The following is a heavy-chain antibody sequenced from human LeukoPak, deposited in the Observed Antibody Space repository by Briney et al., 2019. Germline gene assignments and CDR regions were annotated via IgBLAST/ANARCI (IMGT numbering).Heavy chain of an antibody. V-gene: IGHV5-51*01. CDR2: IYPGDSDT. Sequence: GESLKISCKGSGYSFTSYWIGWVRQMPGKGLEWMGIIYPGDSDTRYSPSLQGQVTISADKSISTAYLQWSSLKASDTAMYYCARHSAYYDSSGYYPNWFDPWGQGTLVTVSS. CDR3: ARHSAYYDSSGYYPNWFDP. CDR1: GYSFTSYW. D-gene: IGHD3-22*01. J-gene: IGHJ5*02.